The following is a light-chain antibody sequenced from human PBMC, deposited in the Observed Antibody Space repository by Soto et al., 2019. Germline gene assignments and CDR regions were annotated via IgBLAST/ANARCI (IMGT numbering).Light chain of an antibody. J-gene: IGKJ1*01. V-gene: IGKV1-5*01. CDR2: DAS. CDR1: QDVGNF. CDR3: QHYNSYSEA. Sequence: DIQMTQSPSTLSASVGDRVTISCRASQDVGNFLAWYQHKPGKAPKLLIYDASTLQTGVPSRFSGSGSGTEFTLTISSLQPDDFATYYCQHYNSYSEAFGQGTKVDIK.